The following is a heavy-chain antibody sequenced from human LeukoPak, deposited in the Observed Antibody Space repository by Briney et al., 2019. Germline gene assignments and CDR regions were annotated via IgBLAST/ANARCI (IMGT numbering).Heavy chain of an antibody. Sequence: PSETLSLTCTVSGGSISSYYWSWIRRPPGKGLDWIGYIYYTGSTNYNPSLKSRVTISVDTSKNQFSLKLSSVTAADTAVYYCARVSSARDIGTYYFDYWGQGTLVPVSS. J-gene: IGHJ4*01. CDR1: GGSISSYY. V-gene: IGHV4-59*01. CDR3: ARVSSARDIGTYYFDY. CDR2: IYYTGST. D-gene: IGHD5-12*01.